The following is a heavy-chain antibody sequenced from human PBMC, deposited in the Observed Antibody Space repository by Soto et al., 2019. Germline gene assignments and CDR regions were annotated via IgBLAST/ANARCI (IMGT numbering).Heavy chain of an antibody. CDR3: AKGMYYYDSSGWYYFDY. Sequence: PCVSLRCPCPPSGFTYDDYAMHWVLHAPGKGLEWVSGIRWNSGSIGYADSVKGRFTISRDNAKISLYLQMNSLRAEDTALYYCAKGMYYYDSSGWYYFDYWGQGTLVTVSS. V-gene: IGHV3-9*01. J-gene: IGHJ4*02. CDR1: GFTYDDYA. CDR2: IRWNSGSI. D-gene: IGHD3-22*01.